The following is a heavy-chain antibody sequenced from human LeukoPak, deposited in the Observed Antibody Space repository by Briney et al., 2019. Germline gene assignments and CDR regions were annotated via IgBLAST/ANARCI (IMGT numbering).Heavy chain of an antibody. Sequence: GGSLRLSCAASGFTFGNYWMHWVRQAPGKGLEWVANIKQDGSEKNYVDSVKGRLTISRDNAKSSLFLQMNDLRAEDAAVYYCAKGGRGNGEVYWGQGTPVTVSS. V-gene: IGHV3-7*01. CDR3: AKGGRGNGEVY. D-gene: IGHD2-8*01. J-gene: IGHJ4*02. CDR2: IKQDGSEK. CDR1: GFTFGNYW.